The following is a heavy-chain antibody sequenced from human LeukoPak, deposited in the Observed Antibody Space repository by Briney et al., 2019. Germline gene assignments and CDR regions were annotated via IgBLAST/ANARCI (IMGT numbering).Heavy chain of an antibody. CDR1: GFTFSSYA. CDR3: AKGDQSPFSYYYDSSGYYYLDY. V-gene: IGHV3-23*01. CDR2: ISGSGGST. Sequence: PGGSLRLSCAASGFTFSSYAMSWVRQAPGKGLEWVSAISGSGGSTYYADSVKGRLTISRDNSKNTLYLQMNSLRAEDTAVYYCAKGDQSPFSYYYDSSGYYYLDYWGQGTLVTVSS. D-gene: IGHD3-22*01. J-gene: IGHJ4*02.